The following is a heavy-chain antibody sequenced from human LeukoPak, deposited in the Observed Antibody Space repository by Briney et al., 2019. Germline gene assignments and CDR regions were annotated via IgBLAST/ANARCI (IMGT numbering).Heavy chain of an antibody. J-gene: IGHJ5*02. V-gene: IGHV3-7*01. CDR1: GFTFSSYW. D-gene: IGHD6-19*01. CDR3: AREFSSGWYHGGWFDP. CDR2: IKQDGSEK. Sequence: GGSLRLSCAASGFTFSSYWMSWVRQAPGKGLESVANIKQDGSEKYYVDSVKGRFTISRDNAKNSLYLQMNSLRAEDTAVYYCAREFSSGWYHGGWFDPWGQGTLVTVSS.